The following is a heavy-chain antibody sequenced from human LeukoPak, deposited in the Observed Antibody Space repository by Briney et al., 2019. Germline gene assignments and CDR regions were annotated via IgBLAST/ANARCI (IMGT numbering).Heavy chain of an antibody. CDR1: GFTFSSYG. Sequence: GGSLRLSCAASGFTFSSYGMSWVRQAPGKGLEWVSAISGSGGSTYYADSVKGRFTISRDNSKNTLYLQMNSLRAEDTAVYYCARDSKWFGELSQGNFDYWGQGTLVTVSS. D-gene: IGHD3-10*01. V-gene: IGHV3-23*01. CDR3: ARDSKWFGELSQGNFDY. J-gene: IGHJ4*02. CDR2: ISGSGGST.